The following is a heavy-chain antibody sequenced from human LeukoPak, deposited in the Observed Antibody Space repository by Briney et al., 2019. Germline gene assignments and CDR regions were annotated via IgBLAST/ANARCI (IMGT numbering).Heavy chain of an antibody. Sequence: PSLTLSLTCTVSGGSISSGGYYWGWISQPPGKGLEWIGYIYYSGSTYYNPSLKSRVTITVDTSKYQFSLKLSSVTAADTAVYYCARGYPLAFDYWGQGTLVTVSS. J-gene: IGHJ4*02. CDR3: ARGYPLAFDY. D-gene: IGHD2-2*02. V-gene: IGHV4-30-4*01. CDR1: GGSISSGGYY. CDR2: IYYSGST.